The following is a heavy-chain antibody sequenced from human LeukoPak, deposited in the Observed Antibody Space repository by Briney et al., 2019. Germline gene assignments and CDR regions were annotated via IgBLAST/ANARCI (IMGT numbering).Heavy chain of an antibody. V-gene: IGHV4-4*07. CDR2: MYTNGES. D-gene: IGHD3-16*01. CDR1: RGSINNQY. CDR3: ARGYYGGAVDS. J-gene: IGHJ4*02. Sequence: SETLSLTCTVSRGSINNQYWSWIRQPAGKGLEWIGRMYTNGESDYNPSLKSRVAMSVDTSKSQFSLKLNSMTAADTALYYCARGYYGGAVDSWGQGILVIVSS.